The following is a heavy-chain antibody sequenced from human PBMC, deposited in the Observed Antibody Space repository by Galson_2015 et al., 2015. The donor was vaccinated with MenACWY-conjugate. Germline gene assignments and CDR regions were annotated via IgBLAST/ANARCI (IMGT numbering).Heavy chain of an antibody. V-gene: IGHV3-53*01. CDR2: IYRNGRT. CDR3: TRQIDWNYDFDF. Sequence: SLRLSCAASGFSVRSSYMSWVRQAPGKGLEWVSVIYRNGRTYYADSVKGRFTISRDSSENTLYLQMNSLRAEDTAIYYRTRQIDWNYDFDFWGQGALVTVSS. J-gene: IGHJ4*02. D-gene: IGHD1-7*01. CDR1: GFSVRSSY.